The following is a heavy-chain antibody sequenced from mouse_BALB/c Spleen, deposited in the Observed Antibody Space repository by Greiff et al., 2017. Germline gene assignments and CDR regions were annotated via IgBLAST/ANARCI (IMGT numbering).Heavy chain of an antibody. V-gene: IGHV3-2*02. CDR2: ISYSGST. Sequence: VQLKESGPGLVKPSQSLSLTCTVTGYSITSDYAWNWIRQFPGNKLEWMGYISYSGSTSYNPSLKSRISITRDTSKNQFFLQLNSVTTEDTATYYCARGHYYGYGWFAYWGQGTMVTVSA. J-gene: IGHJ3*01. CDR3: ARGHYYGYGWFAY. CDR1: GYSITSDYA. D-gene: IGHD1-2*01.